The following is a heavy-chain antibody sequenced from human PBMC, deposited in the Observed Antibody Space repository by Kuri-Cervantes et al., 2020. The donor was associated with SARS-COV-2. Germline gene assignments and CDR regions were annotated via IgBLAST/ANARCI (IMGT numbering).Heavy chain of an antibody. D-gene: IGHD2-21*01. Sequence: SETLSLTCTVSGGSISSSSYYWGWIRQPPGKGLEWIGSIYYSGSTYYNPSLKGRVTISVDTSKNQFSLKLSSVTAADTAVYYCARVGVVIAIPDYWGQGTLVTVSS. CDR3: ARVGVVIAIPDY. J-gene: IGHJ4*02. CDR2: IYYSGST. CDR1: GGSISSSSYY. V-gene: IGHV4-39*07.